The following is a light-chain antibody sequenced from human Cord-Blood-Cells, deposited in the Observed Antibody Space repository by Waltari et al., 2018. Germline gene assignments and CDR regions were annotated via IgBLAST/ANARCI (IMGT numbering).Light chain of an antibody. V-gene: IGLV3-1*01. J-gene: IGLJ2*01. CDR2: QDS. CDR1: KLGDKY. Sequence: SYELTQPPSVSVSPGQTASITCSGDKLGDKYACWYQQRPGQSPVLVIYQDSKRPSGIPARFSCSNSGNTATLTISGTQAMDEADYYCQAWDSSTGVFGGGTKLTVL. CDR3: QAWDSSTGV.